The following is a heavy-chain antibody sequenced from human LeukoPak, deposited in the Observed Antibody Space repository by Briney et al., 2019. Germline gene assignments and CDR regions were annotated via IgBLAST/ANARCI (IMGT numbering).Heavy chain of an antibody. CDR1: GYIFSNYV. CDR2: IRGDGYTT. J-gene: IGHJ5*02. Sequence: HPGGSLRLSCAASGYIFSNYVMSWVRQAPGKGLEWVSAIRGDGYTTYYRDSVKGRFTISRDNSESTLYLQMNSMRAEDTAVYYCARMVTGFPNWFDPWGQGTLVTVSS. CDR3: ARMVTGFPNWFDP. D-gene: IGHD5-18*01. V-gene: IGHV3-23*01.